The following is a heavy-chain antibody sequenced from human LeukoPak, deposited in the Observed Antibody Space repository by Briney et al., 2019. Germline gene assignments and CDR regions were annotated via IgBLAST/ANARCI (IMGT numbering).Heavy chain of an antibody. CDR3: ARNGYFVSSGWAKYFDS. D-gene: IGHD6-19*01. CDR1: GFTFSSYW. J-gene: IGHJ4*02. V-gene: IGHV3-7*01. CDR2: IKQDGSEK. Sequence: GGSLRLSCAASGFTFSSYWMSWVRQAPGKGLEWVANIKQDGSEKYYVDSVRGRFTISRDNAKNSLYLQMNSLRAEDTAVYYCARNGYFVSSGWAKYFDSWAREPWSPSP.